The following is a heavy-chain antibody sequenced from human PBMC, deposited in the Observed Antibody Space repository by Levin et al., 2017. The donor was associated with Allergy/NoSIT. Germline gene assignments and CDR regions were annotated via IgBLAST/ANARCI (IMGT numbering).Heavy chain of an antibody. D-gene: IGHD6-13*01. CDR1: GGSIRNYC. CDR3: ARDHMTAAGTNFYYYFMDV. CDR2: IYDSGIT. Sequence: SQTLSLTCTVSGGSIRNYCWSWVRQPPGKGLEWIGYIYDSGITNYTPSLRSRVTISVDTSKNQFSLKLRSVTAADTAVYYCARDHMTAAGTNFYYYFMDVWGKGTTVTVSS. V-gene: IGHV4-59*01. J-gene: IGHJ6*03.